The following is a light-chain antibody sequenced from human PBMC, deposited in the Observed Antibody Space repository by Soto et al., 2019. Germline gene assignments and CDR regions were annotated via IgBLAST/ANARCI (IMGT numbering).Light chain of an antibody. CDR1: RSNIGNNA. Sequence: QSVLTQPPSVSAAPGQKVTVSCSGSRSNIGNNAVAWYQHLPGTAPKLLIYSNDQRPSGVPDRFSASKSGTSASLAISGLQPEDEAQYYCAAWEDSLIGLGVVFGGGTKVTVL. CDR2: SND. J-gene: IGLJ2*01. CDR3: AAWEDSLIGLGVV. V-gene: IGLV1-44*01.